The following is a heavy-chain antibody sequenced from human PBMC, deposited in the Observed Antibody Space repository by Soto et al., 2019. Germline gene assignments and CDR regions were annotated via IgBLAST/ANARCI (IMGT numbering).Heavy chain of an antibody. J-gene: IGHJ4*02. Sequence: SETLSLTCAVSVGSISSGGYSWSWIRQPPGKGLEWIGYIYHSGSTYYNPSLKSRVTISVDRSKNQFSLKLSSVTAADTAVYYCARDPGRWGQGTLVTVSS. V-gene: IGHV4-30-2*01. CDR3: ARDPGR. CDR1: VGSISSGGYS. CDR2: IYHSGST.